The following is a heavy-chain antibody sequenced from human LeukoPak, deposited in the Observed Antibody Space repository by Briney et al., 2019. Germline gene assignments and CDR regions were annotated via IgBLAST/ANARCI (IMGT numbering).Heavy chain of an antibody. CDR2: IYDSGST. CDR1: GASMSSGGYY. D-gene: IGHD6-25*01. CDR3: ARYSSAWFDP. J-gene: IGHJ5*02. V-gene: IGHV4-31*03. Sequence: SETLSLTCTVSGASMSSGGYYWSWIRQHPGKGLEWIGYIYDSGSTYYNPSLKSRVTISVDTSKNQFSLKLSSVTAADTAVYNCARYSSAWFDPWGQGTLVTVSS.